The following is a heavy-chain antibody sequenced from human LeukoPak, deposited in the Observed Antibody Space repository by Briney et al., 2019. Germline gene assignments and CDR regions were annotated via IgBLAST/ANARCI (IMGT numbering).Heavy chain of an antibody. D-gene: IGHD2-21*01. J-gene: IGHJ4*02. Sequence: GGSLRLSCVASGFTFRDYGMHWVRQAPGKGLEWLAVTWYDGSNKYYGDSVKGRFTISRDNSKNTLYLQMNSLRAEDTAVYYCAKQLAIHPGTTGFDYWGQGTLVTVSS. CDR1: GFTFRDYG. CDR2: TWYDGSNK. CDR3: AKQLAIHPGTTGFDY. V-gene: IGHV3-33*06.